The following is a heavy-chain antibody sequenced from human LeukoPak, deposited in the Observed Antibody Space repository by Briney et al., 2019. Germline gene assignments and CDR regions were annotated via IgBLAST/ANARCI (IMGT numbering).Heavy chain of an antibody. Sequence: GYNGNTNYAQKVQGRVTMTTDTSTSTAYMELRSLRSDDTAVYYCARASRGYCSSTSCAGGYWGQGTLVIVSS. J-gene: IGHJ4*02. D-gene: IGHD2-2*01. V-gene: IGHV1-18*01. CDR3: ARASRGYCSSTSCAGGY. CDR2: GYNGNT.